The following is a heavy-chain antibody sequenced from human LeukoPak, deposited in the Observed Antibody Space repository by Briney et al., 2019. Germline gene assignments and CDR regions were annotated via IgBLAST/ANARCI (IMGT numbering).Heavy chain of an antibody. Sequence: SETLSLTCAVYVGSFSDYFWTWIRRSPGKGLEWIGEINHSGSTNYNPSLKSRVTISVDTSKNQFSLKLISVTAADTAVYYCARPASPLSATAGTYAFDIWGQGTMVTVSS. CDR2: INHSGST. CDR3: ARPASPLSATAGTYAFDI. D-gene: IGHD3-10*01. V-gene: IGHV4-34*01. CDR1: VGSFSDYF. J-gene: IGHJ3*02.